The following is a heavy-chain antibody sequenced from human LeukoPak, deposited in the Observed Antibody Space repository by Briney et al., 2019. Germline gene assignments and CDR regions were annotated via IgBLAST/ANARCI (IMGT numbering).Heavy chain of an antibody. D-gene: IGHD1-26*01. Sequence: GGSLRLSCAASGFTFSGYAMHWVRQAPGKGLEWVAVVSYDGSNKYYANSVKGRFTISRDKSKNTLHLQMNSLRAEDTAIYYCARDTSFAVGATLDFWGQGTLVTVSS. J-gene: IGHJ4*02. CDR1: GFTFSGYA. V-gene: IGHV3-30*04. CDR2: VSYDGSNK. CDR3: ARDTSFAVGATLDF.